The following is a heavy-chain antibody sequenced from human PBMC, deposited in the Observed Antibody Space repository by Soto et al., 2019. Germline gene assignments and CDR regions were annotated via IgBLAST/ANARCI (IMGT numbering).Heavy chain of an antibody. J-gene: IGHJ5*02. Sequence: PSETLSLTCAVSGGSISSGGYSWSWIRQPPGKGLEWIGYIYHSGSTYYNPSLKSRVTISVDRSKNQFSLKLSSVTAADTAVYYCARGGDYDFWSGYYTGWFDPWGQGTLVTVS. CDR2: IYHSGST. CDR1: GGSISSGGYS. CDR3: ARGGDYDFWSGYYTGWFDP. D-gene: IGHD3-3*01. V-gene: IGHV4-30-2*01.